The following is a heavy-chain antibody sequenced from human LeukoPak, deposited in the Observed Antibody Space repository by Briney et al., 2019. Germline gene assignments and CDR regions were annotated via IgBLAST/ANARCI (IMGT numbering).Heavy chain of an antibody. D-gene: IGHD3-10*01. CDR3: AKPLARGYFDD. CDR2: ISSSGGTT. CDR1: GFTFSTYA. V-gene: IGHV3-23*01. J-gene: IGHJ4*02. Sequence: GGSLRLSCAASGFTFSTYATTWVRQAPGKGLDWVSTISSSGGTTYYADSVKGRFTIFRDNSKNTLYLQMNSLRAEDTAVYYCAKPLARGYFDDWGQGALVTVSS.